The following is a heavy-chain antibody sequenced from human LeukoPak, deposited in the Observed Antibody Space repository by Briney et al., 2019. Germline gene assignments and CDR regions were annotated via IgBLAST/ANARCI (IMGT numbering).Heavy chain of an antibody. CDR3: AKRGLAAALFR. J-gene: IGHJ4*02. CDR2: ISGSGGST. Sequence: GGTLRLSCAASGFTFSSYGMSWVRQAPGKGLEWVSDISGSGGSTYYADSVKGRFTISRDNSKNTLYLQMNRLRAEDTAVYYCAKRGLAAALFRWGQGTLVTVSS. D-gene: IGHD6-13*01. CDR1: GFTFSSYG. V-gene: IGHV3-23*01.